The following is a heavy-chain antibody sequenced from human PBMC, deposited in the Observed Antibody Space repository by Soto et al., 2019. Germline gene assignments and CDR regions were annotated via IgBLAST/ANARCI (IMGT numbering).Heavy chain of an antibody. J-gene: IGHJ4*02. CDR1: GFTVSSNY. CDR3: ARDSCSGGTCYWTFDY. V-gene: IGHV3-53*04. Sequence: GGSLRLSCAAPGFTVSSNYMSWVRQAPGKGLEWVSVIYSDGITYYADSVKGRFTISRHNSKNTLYLQMNSLRAEDTAMYYCARDSCSGGTCYWTFDYWGQGTLVTVSS. D-gene: IGHD2-15*01. CDR2: IYSDGIT.